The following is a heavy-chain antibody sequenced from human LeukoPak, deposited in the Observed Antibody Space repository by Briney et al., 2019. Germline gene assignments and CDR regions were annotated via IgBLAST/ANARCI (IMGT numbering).Heavy chain of an antibody. V-gene: IGHV1-2*06. D-gene: IGHD1-1*01. CDR2: INPNSGGT. J-gene: IGHJ4*02. Sequence: GASVKVSCKASGYTFTGYYMHWVRQAPGQGLEWMGRINPNSGGTNYAQKFQGRVTMTRDTSISTAYMELSRLRSDDTAVYYCARGQLVAKGEHVYYWGQGTLVTVSS. CDR3: ARGQLVAKGEHVYY. CDR1: GYTFTGYY.